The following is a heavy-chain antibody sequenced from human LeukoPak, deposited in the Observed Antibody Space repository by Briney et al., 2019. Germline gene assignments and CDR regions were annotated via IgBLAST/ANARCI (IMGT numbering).Heavy chain of an antibody. Sequence: SETLSLTCTVSGGSISSGRYYWSWIRQHLGKGLEWIGYIFYGGRAYYNPSLKSRVTISMDASKNQFSLKLNSVTASDTAVYYCAKDPDYGDYAGPRGFDLRGRGTLVTVSS. CDR2: IFYGGRA. CDR1: GGSISSGRYY. D-gene: IGHD4-17*01. CDR3: AKDPDYGDYAGPRGFDL. J-gene: IGHJ2*01. V-gene: IGHV4-31*03.